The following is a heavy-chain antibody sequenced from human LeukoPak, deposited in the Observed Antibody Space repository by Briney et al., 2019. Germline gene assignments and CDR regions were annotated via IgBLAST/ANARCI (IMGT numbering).Heavy chain of an antibody. CDR1: GSSISSYY. CDR2: IYYTGST. Sequence: SETLSLTCTISGSSISSYYWSWIRQPPGKGLEWIGYIYYTGSTNHNPSLKSRVTISVDTSKNQFSLKLSSVTAADTAVYYCAAVPESYYTVYYFNYWGQGTLVTVSS. V-gene: IGHV4-59*01. J-gene: IGHJ4*02. CDR3: AAVPESYYTVYYFNY. D-gene: IGHD3-10*01.